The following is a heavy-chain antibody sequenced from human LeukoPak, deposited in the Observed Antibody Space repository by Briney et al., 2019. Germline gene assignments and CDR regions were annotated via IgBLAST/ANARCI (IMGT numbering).Heavy chain of an antibody. CDR3: ARGRGIAAAGFRWFDP. CDR2: IYYSGST. V-gene: IGHV4-59*12. Sequence: PSETLSLTCTVSGGSISSYYWSWIRQPPGKGLEWIGYIYYSGSTNYNPSLKSRVTISVDTSKNQFSLKLSSVTAADTAVYYCARGRGIAAAGFRWFDPWGQGTLVTVSS. CDR1: GGSISSYY. D-gene: IGHD6-13*01. J-gene: IGHJ5*02.